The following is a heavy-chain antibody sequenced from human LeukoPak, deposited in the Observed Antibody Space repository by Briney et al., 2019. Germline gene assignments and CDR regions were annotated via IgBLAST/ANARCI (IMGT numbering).Heavy chain of an antibody. V-gene: IGHV3-7*05. Sequence: GGSLRLSCVASGFSFSNYGMSWVRQAPGKGLELVANINQEGSEKYYADSVKDRFTISRDNAKNSLYLQMNSLRAEDTAVYYCARDPKNGAIAGFYWGQGTLVTVSS. CDR2: INQEGSEK. D-gene: IGHD6-19*01. J-gene: IGHJ4*02. CDR3: ARDPKNGAIAGFY. CDR1: GFSFSNYG.